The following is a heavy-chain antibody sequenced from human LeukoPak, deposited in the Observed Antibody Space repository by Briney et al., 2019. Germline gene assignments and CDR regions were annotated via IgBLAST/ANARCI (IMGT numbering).Heavy chain of an antibody. J-gene: IGHJ5*02. CDR3: AMLGRTVPVHRNRFDP. CDR2: ISAYNGNT. CDR1: GYTFTSYG. D-gene: IGHD2-2*01. Sequence: ASVKVSCKASGYTFTSYGISWVRQAPGQGLEWMGWISAYNGNTNYAQKLQGRVTMTTDTSTSTAYMELRSLRSDDTAVYYCAMLGRTVPVHRNRFDPWGQGTLVTVSS. V-gene: IGHV1-18*04.